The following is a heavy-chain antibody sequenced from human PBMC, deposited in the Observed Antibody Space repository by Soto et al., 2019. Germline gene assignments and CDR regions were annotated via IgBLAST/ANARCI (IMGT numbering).Heavy chain of an antibody. CDR3: ATKDPGHY. CDR1: GYSLGLYY. J-gene: IGHJ4*02. CDR2: IDPTGGNT. V-gene: IGHV1-46*01. Sequence: GASVKVSCKASGYSLGLYYMHWVRQAPGQGLEWMGIIDPTGGNTFYAQRFQGRVTMTSDTSTSTVYMELSSLTSDDTAVYYCATKDPGHYWGQGTLVTVSS.